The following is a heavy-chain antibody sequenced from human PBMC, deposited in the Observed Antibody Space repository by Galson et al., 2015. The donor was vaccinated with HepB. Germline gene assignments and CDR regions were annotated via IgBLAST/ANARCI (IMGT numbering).Heavy chain of an antibody. Sequence: SLRLSCAASGFIFSDYHMTWIRQAPGKGLEWVSYISSSGTTISYADSVKGRFTISRDNAKNSLYLQMNSLRAEDAAVYYCARAAGWFDPWGQGTLVTVSS. CDR1: GFIFSDYH. D-gene: IGHD3-10*01. V-gene: IGHV3-11*01. CDR2: ISSSGTTI. J-gene: IGHJ5*02. CDR3: ARAAGWFDP.